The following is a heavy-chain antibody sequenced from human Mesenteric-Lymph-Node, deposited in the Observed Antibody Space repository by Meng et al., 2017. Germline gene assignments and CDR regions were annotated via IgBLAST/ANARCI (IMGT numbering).Heavy chain of an antibody. CDR1: GGSFSGYY. D-gene: IGHD6-19*01. Sequence: QLQQWGTGLLRPAETLVLTCAGYGGSFSGYYWSWIRQPPGKGLEWIGEINHSGSTNYNPSLKSRVTISVDTSKNQFSLKLSSVTAADTAVYYCARRGVAGTCYWGQGTLVTVSS. CDR2: INHSGST. V-gene: IGHV4-34*01. CDR3: ARRGVAGTCY. J-gene: IGHJ4*02.